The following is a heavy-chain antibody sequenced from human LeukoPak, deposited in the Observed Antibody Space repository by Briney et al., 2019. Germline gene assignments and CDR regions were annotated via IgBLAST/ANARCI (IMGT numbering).Heavy chain of an antibody. CDR1: GFTFSSYS. J-gene: IGHJ6*03. Sequence: KSGGSLRLSCAASGFTFSSYSMNWVRQAPGKGLEWVSSISSGSSYIYYADSVKGRFTISRDNAKNSLYLQMNSLSAEHTAVYYCACTSGYDFSSYYYYYMDVWGKGTTVTVSS. CDR3: ACTSGYDFSSYYYYYMDV. V-gene: IGHV3-21*01. CDR2: ISSGSSYI. D-gene: IGHD5-12*01.